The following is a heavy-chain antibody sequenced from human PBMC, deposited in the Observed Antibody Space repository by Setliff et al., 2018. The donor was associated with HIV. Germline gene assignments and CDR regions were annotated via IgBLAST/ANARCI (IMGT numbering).Heavy chain of an antibody. J-gene: IGHJ3*02. CDR2: INAGNGHT. D-gene: IGHD1-26*01. Sequence: ASVKVSCKASGGTFSSYAINWVRQAPGQGLEWMGRINAGNGHTKYSQRFQGRVTITRDTSASTAYMELSSLRSEDTAVYYCARRKGATTNAFDIWGQGTMVTVSS. V-gene: IGHV1-3*01. CDR1: GGTFSSYA. CDR3: ARRKGATTNAFDI.